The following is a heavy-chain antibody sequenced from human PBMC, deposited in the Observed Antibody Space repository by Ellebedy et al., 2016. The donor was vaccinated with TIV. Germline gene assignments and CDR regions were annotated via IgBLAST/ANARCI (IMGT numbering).Heavy chain of an antibody. CDR2: IYPGDSDT. D-gene: IGHD2-2*01. V-gene: IGHV5-51*01. Sequence: GGSLRLXXKGSGYSFTSYWIGWVRQMPGEGLESMGIIYPGDSDTRYSPSFQGQVTISADKSISTAYLQWSSLKASDTAMYYCARLSDIVVVPAANAGGWFDPWGQGTLVTVSS. CDR3: ARLSDIVVVPAANAGGWFDP. CDR1: GYSFTSYW. J-gene: IGHJ5*02.